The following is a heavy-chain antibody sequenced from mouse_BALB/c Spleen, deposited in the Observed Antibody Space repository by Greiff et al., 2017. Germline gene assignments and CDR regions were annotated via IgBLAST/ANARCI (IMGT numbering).Heavy chain of an antibody. V-gene: IGHV5-12-1*01. CDR1: GFAFSSYD. Sequence: EVHLVESGGGLVKPGGSLKLSCAASGFAFSSYDMSWVRQTPEKRLEWVAYISSGGGSTYYPDTVKGRFTISRDNAKNTLYLQMSSLKSEDTAMYYCASKEGNYFDYWGQGTTLTVSS. J-gene: IGHJ2*01. CDR3: ASKEGNYFDY. CDR2: ISSGGGST. D-gene: IGHD1-3*01.